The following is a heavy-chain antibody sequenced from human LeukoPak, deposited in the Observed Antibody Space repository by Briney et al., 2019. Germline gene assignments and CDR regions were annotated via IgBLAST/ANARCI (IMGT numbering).Heavy chain of an antibody. J-gene: IGHJ5*02. CDR3: TRERGLAPSGVDL. D-gene: IGHD3-10*01. CDR1: GFSFSDNS. V-gene: IGHV3-21*01. CDR2: ISPSSSYI. Sequence: PGGSLKLSCAASGFSFSDNSMTWVRQAPGKGLEWVSSISPSSSYIFYSDSLKGRFTTSRDNAKNTLYLQMNSLRGEDTAVYYCTRERGLAPSGVDLWGQGTLVTVSS.